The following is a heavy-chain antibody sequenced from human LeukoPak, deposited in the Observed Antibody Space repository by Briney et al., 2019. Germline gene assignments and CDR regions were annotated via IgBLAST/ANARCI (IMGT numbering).Heavy chain of an antibody. D-gene: IGHD3-22*01. CDR3: ARQGDYYDSSGYYFN. CDR1: GGSISSSSYY. CDR2: IYYSGST. J-gene: IGHJ4*02. Sequence: PSETLSLTCTVSGGSISSSSYYWGWIRQPPGKGLEWIGSIYYSGSTYYNPSLKSRVSISVDTSKNQFSLKLSSVTAADTAVYYCARQGDYYDSSGYYFNWGQGTLVTVSS. V-gene: IGHV4-39*01.